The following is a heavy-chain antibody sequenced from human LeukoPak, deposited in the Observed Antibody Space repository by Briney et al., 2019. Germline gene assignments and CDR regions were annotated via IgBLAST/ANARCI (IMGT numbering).Heavy chain of an antibody. V-gene: IGHV1-69*13. Sequence: GASVKVSCKASGGTFSSYAISWGRQAPGQGLEWMGGIIPIFGTANYAQKFQGRVTITADESTSTAYMELSSLRSEDTAVYYCARGNELDYYYGMDVWGQGTTVTVSS. CDR2: IIPIFGTA. D-gene: IGHD1-1*01. CDR1: GGTFSSYA. J-gene: IGHJ6*02. CDR3: ARGNELDYYYGMDV.